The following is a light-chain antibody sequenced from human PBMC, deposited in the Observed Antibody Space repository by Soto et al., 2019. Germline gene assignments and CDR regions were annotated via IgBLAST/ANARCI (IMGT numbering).Light chain of an antibody. Sequence: QSVLTQPPAASGTPGQSFTISCSGSSSNIGDNTVNWYQQLPGTAPKLLIYSNDQRSSGVPDRFSGSKSGTSASLAISGLQSEDEADYYCAVWDDSLDGVVFGGGTKLTVL. CDR3: AVWDDSLDGVV. CDR1: SSNIGDNT. J-gene: IGLJ2*01. CDR2: SND. V-gene: IGLV1-44*01.